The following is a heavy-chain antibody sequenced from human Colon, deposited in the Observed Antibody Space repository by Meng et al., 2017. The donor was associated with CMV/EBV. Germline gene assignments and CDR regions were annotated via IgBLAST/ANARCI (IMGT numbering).Heavy chain of an antibody. D-gene: IGHD3-10*01. V-gene: IGHV3-15*01. J-gene: IGHJ4*02. Sequence: GESLKISCAASGFTFSSYAMSWVRQAPGKGLEWVGRIKSKTDGGTTDYAAPVKGRFTISRDDSKNTLYLQMNSLKTEDTAVYYCTTGTSIYSGSYYYWGQGTLVTVSS. CDR3: TTGTSIYSGSYYY. CDR1: GFTFSSYA. CDR2: IKSKTDGGTT.